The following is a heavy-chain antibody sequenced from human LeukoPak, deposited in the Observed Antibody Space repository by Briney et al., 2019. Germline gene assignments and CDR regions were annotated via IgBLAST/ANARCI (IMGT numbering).Heavy chain of an antibody. CDR3: ARDLASSSSGYYYYYYMDV. CDR2: IYTSGST. Sequence: PSETLSLTCTVSGGSISSYYWSWIRQPAGKGLEWTGRIYTSGSTNHNPSLKSRVTMSVDTSKNQFSLKLSSVTAADTAVYYCARDLASSSSGYYYYYYMDVWGKGTTVTVSS. CDR1: GGSISSYY. D-gene: IGHD6-6*01. J-gene: IGHJ6*03. V-gene: IGHV4-4*07.